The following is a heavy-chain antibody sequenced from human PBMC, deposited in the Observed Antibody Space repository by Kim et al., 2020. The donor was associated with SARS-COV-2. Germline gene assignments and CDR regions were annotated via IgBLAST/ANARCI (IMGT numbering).Heavy chain of an antibody. D-gene: IGHD3-10*01. V-gene: IGHV1-69*04. CDR3: ARAHMVRGVMDDY. CDR1: GGTFSSYA. CDR2: IIPILGIA. Sequence: KVSCKASGGTFSSYAISWVRQAPGQGLEWMGRIIPILGIANYAQKFQGRVTITADKSTSTAYMELSSLRSEDTAVYYCARAHMVRGVMDDYWGQGTLVTVSS. J-gene: IGHJ4*02.